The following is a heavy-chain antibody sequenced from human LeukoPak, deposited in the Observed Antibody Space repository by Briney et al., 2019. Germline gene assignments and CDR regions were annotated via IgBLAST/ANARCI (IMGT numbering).Heavy chain of an antibody. CDR3: AKTRPLDSSSWSHGDY. D-gene: IGHD6-13*01. CDR1: GFTFSSYA. J-gene: IGHJ4*02. CDR2: ISGSGDST. V-gene: IGHV3-23*01. Sequence: GGSLRLSCAASGFTFSSYAMSWVRQAPGKGLEWVSAISGSGDSTYYGDSVKGRFTISRGNSKNTLYLQMNSLRAEDTAVYYCAKTRPLDSSSWSHGDYWGQGTLVTLSS.